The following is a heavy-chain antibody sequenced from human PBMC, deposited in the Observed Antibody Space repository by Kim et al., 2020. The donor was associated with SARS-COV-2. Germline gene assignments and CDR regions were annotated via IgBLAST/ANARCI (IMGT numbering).Heavy chain of an antibody. J-gene: IGHJ4*02. D-gene: IGHD6-13*01. CDR2: IIPIFGTA. CDR3: ARVPSHLGIAAFDY. CDR1: GGTFSSYA. Sequence: SVKVSCKASGGTFSSYAISWVRQAPGQGLEWMGGIIPIFGTANYAQKFQGRVTITADESTSTAYMELSSLRSEDTAVYYCARVPSHLGIAAFDYWGQGTLVTVSS. V-gene: IGHV1-69*13.